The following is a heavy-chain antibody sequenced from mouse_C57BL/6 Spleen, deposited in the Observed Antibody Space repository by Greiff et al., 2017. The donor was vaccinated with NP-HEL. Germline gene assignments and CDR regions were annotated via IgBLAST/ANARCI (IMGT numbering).Heavy chain of an antibody. D-gene: IGHD1-1*01. CDR1: GFTFSDYG. CDR2: ISSGSSTI. V-gene: IGHV5-17*01. Sequence: EVQGVESGGGLVKSGGSLKLSCAASGFTFSDYGMHWVRQAPEKGLEWVAYISSGSSTIYYADTVKGRFTISRDNAKNTLFLQMTSLRSEDTAMYYCASTVVAPYAMDYWGQGTSVTVSS. J-gene: IGHJ4*01. CDR3: ASTVVAPYAMDY.